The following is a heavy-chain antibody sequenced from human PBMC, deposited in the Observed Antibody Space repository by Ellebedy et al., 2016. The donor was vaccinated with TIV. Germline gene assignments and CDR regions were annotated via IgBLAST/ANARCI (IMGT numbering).Heavy chain of an antibody. J-gene: IGHJ4*02. CDR3: ARHDSRIVGTTTFDY. D-gene: IGHD1-26*01. CDR1: RFTFSNSW. Sequence: GESLKISCAASRFTFSNSWMSWVRQAPGKGLEWVADIKHDGTEKYYMDSVRGRFTISRDNAKNSLYLQMNSLRAEDTAVYYWARHDSRIVGTTTFDYWGQGTLVTVSS. V-gene: IGHV3-7*01. CDR2: IKHDGTEK.